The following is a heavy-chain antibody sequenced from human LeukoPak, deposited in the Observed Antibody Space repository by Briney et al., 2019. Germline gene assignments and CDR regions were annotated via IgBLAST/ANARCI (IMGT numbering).Heavy chain of an antibody. J-gene: IGHJ4*02. V-gene: IGHV4-34*01. D-gene: IGHD5-18*01. Sequence: PSETLSLTCAVYGGSFSGYYWSWIRQPPGKGLEWIGEIKHSGSTNYNPSLKSRVTISVDTSKNQFSLKLSSVTAADTAVYYCAEGKMVTVAYWGQGTLVTVSS. CDR2: IKHSGST. CDR3: AEGKMVTVAY. CDR1: GGSFSGYY.